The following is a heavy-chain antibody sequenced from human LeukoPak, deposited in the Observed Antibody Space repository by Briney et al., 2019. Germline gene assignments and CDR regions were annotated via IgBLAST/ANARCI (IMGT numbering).Heavy chain of an antibody. J-gene: IGHJ6*03. CDR3: AKDSTPHDYSTGYMDV. CDR2: IWSGGYNK. D-gene: IGHD4-11*01. CDR1: GFPFSSYG. V-gene: IGHV3-30*02. Sequence: PGGSLRLSCAASGFPFSSYGMHWVRQVPGKGLEWVAVIWSGGYNKYYADSVKGRFTISRDNSENTLYLQMNSLRAEDTAVYYCAKDSTPHDYSTGYMDVWGKGTTVTVSS.